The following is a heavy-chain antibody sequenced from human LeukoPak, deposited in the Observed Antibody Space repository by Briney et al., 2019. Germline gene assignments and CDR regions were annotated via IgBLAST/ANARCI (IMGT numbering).Heavy chain of an antibody. V-gene: IGHV3-7*01. CDR3: ARDLAFSRLDH. CDR1: GLTFSSSW. J-gene: IGHJ4*02. D-gene: IGHD2/OR15-2a*01. CDR2: INPDGIKR. Sequence: GGSLRLSCAVSGLTFSSSWMDWVRQAPGKGLEWVASINPDGIKRYSADSAKGRFTISRDNARNSLYLQMDSLRVEDTAFYYCARDLAFSRLDHWGQGVLVTVSS.